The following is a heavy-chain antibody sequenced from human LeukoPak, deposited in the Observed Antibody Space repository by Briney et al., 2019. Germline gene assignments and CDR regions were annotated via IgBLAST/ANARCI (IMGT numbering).Heavy chain of an antibody. CDR3: ARDSYRGFWGDHYSPFDF. V-gene: IGHV4-38-2*02. Sequence: SETLSLTCTVSGYSISSDYSWGWIRQPPGKGLEWIGSINHSGTTYYNPSLKSRITISPDTSKNQFSLKLASVTAADTALYYCARDSYRGFWGDHYSPFDFWGQGILVTVSS. D-gene: IGHD3-3*01. J-gene: IGHJ4*02. CDR1: GYSISSDYS. CDR2: INHSGTT.